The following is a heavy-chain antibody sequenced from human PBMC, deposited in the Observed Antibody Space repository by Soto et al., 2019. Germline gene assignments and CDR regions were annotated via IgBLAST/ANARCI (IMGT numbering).Heavy chain of an antibody. CDR1: GFTFRTYA. J-gene: IGHJ4*02. V-gene: IGHV3-23*01. Sequence: GGSLRLSCAASGFTFRTYAVNWVRQAPGKGLEWVSGISGSGDTTYYADSVKGRVTISRDNSKNTLYLQMNSLRAEDTALYYCARGGVYSSSSSTDYWGQGTLVTVSS. CDR2: ISGSGDTT. CDR3: ARGGVYSSSSSTDY. D-gene: IGHD6-6*01.